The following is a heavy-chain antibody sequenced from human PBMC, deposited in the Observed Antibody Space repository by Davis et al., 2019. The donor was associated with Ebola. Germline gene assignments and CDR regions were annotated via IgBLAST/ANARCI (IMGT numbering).Heavy chain of an antibody. Sequence: GESLKISCAASGFTFSSYSMNWVRQAPGKGLEWVSSISSSSSYIYYADSVKGRFTISRDNAKNSLYLQMNSLRAEDTAVYYCARDEGYCSGGSCHTGMDVWGKGTTVTVSS. J-gene: IGHJ6*04. D-gene: IGHD2-15*01. CDR2: ISSSSSYI. CDR3: ARDEGYCSGGSCHTGMDV. CDR1: GFTFSSYS. V-gene: IGHV3-21*01.